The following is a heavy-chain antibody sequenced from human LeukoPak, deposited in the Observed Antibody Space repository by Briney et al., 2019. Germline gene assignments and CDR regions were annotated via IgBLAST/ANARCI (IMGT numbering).Heavy chain of an antibody. J-gene: IGHJ6*03. V-gene: IGHV4-39*01. D-gene: IGHD6-13*01. CDR2: IYYSGST. Sequence: PSETLSLTCTVSGGSISSSSYYWGWIRQPPGKGLEWIGSIYYSGSTYYNPSLKSRVTISVDTSKNQFSLKLSSVTAADTAVYYCAGRGYSSSPETYYMDVWGKGTTVTVSS. CDR1: GGSISSSSYY. CDR3: AGRGYSSSPETYYMDV.